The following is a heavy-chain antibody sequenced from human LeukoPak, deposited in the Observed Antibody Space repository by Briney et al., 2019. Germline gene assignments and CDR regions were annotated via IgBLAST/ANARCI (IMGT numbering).Heavy chain of an antibody. Sequence: SQTLSLTCAISGDSVSSNSGAWNWIRQSPSRGLEWLGRIYYRSKWKKDYAVSVGSRITIDPDTSKNQFSLQLSSVTPEDTAVYYCARDWSGNVAIDYWGQGTLVTVSS. CDR2: IYYRSKWKK. J-gene: IGHJ4*02. D-gene: IGHD3-10*01. CDR1: GDSVSSNSGA. CDR3: ARDWSGNVAIDY. V-gene: IGHV6-1*01.